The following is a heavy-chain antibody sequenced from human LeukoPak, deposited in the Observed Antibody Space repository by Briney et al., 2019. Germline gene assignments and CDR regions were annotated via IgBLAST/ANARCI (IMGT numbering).Heavy chain of an antibody. CDR2: IYYSGRT. D-gene: IGHD6-13*01. CDR3: ARDVGYSTSW. Sequence: SETLSLTCTVSGGSVGSSNYFWSWIRQPPGKGQEWIGYIYYSGRTNYNPSLKSRVAISVDTSKNQFSLKLSSVTAADTAVYYCARDVGYSTSWWGQGALVTVSS. V-gene: IGHV4-61*01. J-gene: IGHJ4*02. CDR1: GGSVGSSNYF.